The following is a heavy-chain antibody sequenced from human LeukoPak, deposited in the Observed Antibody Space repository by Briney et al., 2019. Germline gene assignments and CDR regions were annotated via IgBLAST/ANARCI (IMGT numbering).Heavy chain of an antibody. Sequence: SETLSLTCTVSGGSISSSSYYWGWIRQPPGKGLEWIGEINHSGSTNYNPSLKSRVTISVDTSKNQFSLKLSSVTAADTAVYYCARFAEERYSSGSTTFDYWGQGTLVTVSS. J-gene: IGHJ4*02. CDR1: GGSISSSSYY. CDR2: INHSGST. D-gene: IGHD6-19*01. V-gene: IGHV4-39*07. CDR3: ARFAEERYSSGSTTFDY.